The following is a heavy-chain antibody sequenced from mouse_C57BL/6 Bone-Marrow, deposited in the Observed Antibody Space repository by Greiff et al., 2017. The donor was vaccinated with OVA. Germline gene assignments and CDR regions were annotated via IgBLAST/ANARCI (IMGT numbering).Heavy chain of an antibody. D-gene: IGHD2-4*01. CDR1: GFTFSSYG. Sequence: EVKLVESGGDLVKPGGSLKLSCAASGFTFSSYGMSWVRQTPDKRLEWVATISSGGSYTYYPDSVKGRFTISRDNAKNTLYLQMSSLKSEDTAMYYCARHGDYAGFAYWGQGTLVTVSA. CDR2: ISSGGSYT. J-gene: IGHJ3*01. CDR3: ARHGDYAGFAY. V-gene: IGHV5-6*01.